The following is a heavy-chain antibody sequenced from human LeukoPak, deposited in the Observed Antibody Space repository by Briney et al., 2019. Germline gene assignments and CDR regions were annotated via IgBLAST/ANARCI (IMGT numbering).Heavy chain of an antibody. CDR2: INHSGST. Sequence: SETLSLTCAVYGGSFSGYYWSWIRQPPGKGLEWIGEINHSGSTNYNPSLKSRVTTSVDTSKNQFSLKLSSVTAADTAVYYCARLSVTMIPLGWGQGTLVTVSS. CDR3: ARLSVTMIPLG. V-gene: IGHV4-34*01. J-gene: IGHJ4*02. D-gene: IGHD3-22*01. CDR1: GGSFSGYY.